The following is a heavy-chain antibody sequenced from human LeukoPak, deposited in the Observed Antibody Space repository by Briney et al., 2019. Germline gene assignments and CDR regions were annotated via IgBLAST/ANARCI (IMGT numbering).Heavy chain of an antibody. J-gene: IGHJ4*02. Sequence: PSETLSLTCAVYGGSFSGYYWSWLRQPPGKGLEWIGEINHSGSTNYNPSLKSRVTISVDTSKNQSSLELSSVTAADTAVYYCARYYYGSGSYAYWGQGTLVTVSS. CDR2: INHSGST. V-gene: IGHV4-34*01. CDR1: GGSFSGYY. D-gene: IGHD3-10*01. CDR3: ARYYYGSGSYAY.